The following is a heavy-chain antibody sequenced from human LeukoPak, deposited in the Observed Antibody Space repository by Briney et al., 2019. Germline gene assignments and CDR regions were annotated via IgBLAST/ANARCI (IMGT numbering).Heavy chain of an antibody. D-gene: IGHD6-13*01. Sequence: GGSLRLSCAASGFTFSGHSMTWVRQAPGKGLEWAANINLDGSERFYVDFVKGRFTISRDNADKSMYLQMNSLRAEDTAVYYCGRVIAGAIDYWGQGTLATVSS. CDR2: INLDGSER. CDR3: GRVIAGAIDY. CDR1: GFTFSGHS. V-gene: IGHV3-7*01. J-gene: IGHJ4*02.